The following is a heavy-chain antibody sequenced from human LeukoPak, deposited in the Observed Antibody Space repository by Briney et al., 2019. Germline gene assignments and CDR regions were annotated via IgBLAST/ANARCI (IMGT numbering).Heavy chain of an antibody. CDR3: AKGDSYGYVGGFDY. CDR2: ISGSGGST. CDR1: GFTFSSYA. Sequence: PGGSLRLSCAASGFTFSSYAMSWVRQAPGKGLEWVSAISGSGGSTYYAEPVNGRFTIARENSKNTLYLQMNSLRAEDTAVYYCAKGDSYGYVGGFDYWGQGTLVTVSS. D-gene: IGHD5-18*01. V-gene: IGHV3-23*01. J-gene: IGHJ4*02.